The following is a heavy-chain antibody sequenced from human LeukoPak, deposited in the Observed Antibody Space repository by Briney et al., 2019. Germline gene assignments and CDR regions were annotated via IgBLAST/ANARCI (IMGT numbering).Heavy chain of an antibody. J-gene: IGHJ5*02. D-gene: IGHD1-26*01. CDR2: IYYSGPT. Sequence: SETLSLTCTVSGGSISSSSYYWGWIRQPPGKGLEWIGSIYYSGPTYYNPSLKSRVTLSVDTSKNQFSLRLTSVTAADTAVYYCAREYSGTFDPWGQGTLVTVSS. CDR1: GGSISSSSYY. CDR3: AREYSGTFDP. V-gene: IGHV4-39*01.